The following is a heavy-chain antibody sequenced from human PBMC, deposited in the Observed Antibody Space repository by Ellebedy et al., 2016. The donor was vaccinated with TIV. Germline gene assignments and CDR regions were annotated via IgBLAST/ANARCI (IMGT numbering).Heavy chain of an antibody. D-gene: IGHD1-26*01. CDR3: ARGVGATTVDY. V-gene: IGHV4-34*01. Sequence: SETLSLTXAVYGGSFSGYYWSWIRQPPGKGLEWIGEINHSGSTNYNPSLKSRVTISVDTSKNQFSLKLSSVTAADTAVYYCARGVGATTVDYWGQGTLVTVSS. CDR1: GGSFSGYY. J-gene: IGHJ4*02. CDR2: INHSGST.